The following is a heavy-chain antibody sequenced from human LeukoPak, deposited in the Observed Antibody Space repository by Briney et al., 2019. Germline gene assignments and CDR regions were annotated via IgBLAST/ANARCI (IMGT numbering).Heavy chain of an antibody. CDR3: ARGGVGFLEWSYDYYYYYMDV. D-gene: IGHD3-3*01. V-gene: IGHV4-39*07. Sequence: SETLSLTCTVSGGSISSSSYYWSWIRQPPGKGLEWIGEINHSGSTSYNPSLKSRVTISVDTSKNQFSLKLTSVTAADTAVYYCARGGVGFLEWSYDYYYYYMDVWGKGTTVTVSS. CDR1: GGSISSSSYY. J-gene: IGHJ6*03. CDR2: INHSGST.